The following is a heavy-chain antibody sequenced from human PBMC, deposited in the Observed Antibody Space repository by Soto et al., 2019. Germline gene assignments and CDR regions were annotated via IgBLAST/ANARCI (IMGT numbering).Heavy chain of an antibody. CDR2: VSYNGGAM. J-gene: IGHJ6*02. CDR3: ARDHQGGMDV. D-gene: IGHD2-2*01. V-gene: IGHV3-21*01. CDR1: GFTFSHYT. Sequence: GGSLRLSCAASGFTFSHYTINWVRQAPGKGLEWVSSVSYNGGAMYYADSVRGRFTISRGNTKNSLYLQMNSLRAEDTAVYYCARDHQGGMDVWGQGTTVTVSS.